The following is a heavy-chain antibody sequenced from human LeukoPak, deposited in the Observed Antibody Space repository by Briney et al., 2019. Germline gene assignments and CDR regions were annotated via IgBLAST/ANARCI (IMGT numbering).Heavy chain of an antibody. Sequence: GGSLRLSCAASGFTLNMYSMNWVRQAPGKGLEWVSYVSSSSSLIYYSDSVRGRFTISRDSATNSVSLQMNSLRVEDTAVYYCAREDVYCSGGSCYTWFYMDVWGKGTTVTVSS. D-gene: IGHD2-15*01. CDR1: GFTLNMYS. CDR2: VSSSSSLI. J-gene: IGHJ6*03. V-gene: IGHV3-48*01. CDR3: AREDVYCSGGSCYTWFYMDV.